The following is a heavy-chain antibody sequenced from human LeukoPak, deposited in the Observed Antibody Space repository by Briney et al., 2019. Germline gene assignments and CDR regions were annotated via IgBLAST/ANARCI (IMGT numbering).Heavy chain of an antibody. Sequence: GGSLRLSCAASGFSFSNSWMSWVRQAPGKGLEWVANIKKDGSEKIYGDSVKGRLTISRDNAKSSLFLQTNSLRPEDTAVYYCASQDSNNAFEIWGQGTKVTVSS. V-gene: IGHV3-7*01. D-gene: IGHD3-22*01. CDR3: ASQDSNNAFEI. CDR1: GFSFSNSW. CDR2: IKKDGSEK. J-gene: IGHJ3*02.